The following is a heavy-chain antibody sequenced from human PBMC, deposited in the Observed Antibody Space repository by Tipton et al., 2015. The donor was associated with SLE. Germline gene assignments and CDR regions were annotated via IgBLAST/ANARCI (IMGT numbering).Heavy chain of an antibody. J-gene: IGHJ6*02. Sequence: SLRLSCAASGFTFSSHEMNWVRQAPGKGLEWVSYISSSGSTIYYADSVKGRFTISRDNAKNSLNLQMNSLRAEDTALYYCARGQGVGAYYGMDVWGQGTTVTVSS. V-gene: IGHV3-48*03. CDR1: GFTFSSHE. CDR2: ISSSGSTI. D-gene: IGHD1-26*01. CDR3: ARGQGVGAYYGMDV.